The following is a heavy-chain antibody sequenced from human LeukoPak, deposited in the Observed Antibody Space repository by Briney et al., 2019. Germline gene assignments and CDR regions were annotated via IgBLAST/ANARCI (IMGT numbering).Heavy chain of an antibody. CDR1: GFTFSTYA. J-gene: IGHJ4*02. Sequence: GGSLRLSCAASGFTFSTYAVNWVRQAPGKGLEWGSAISGSGGGTYYADSVKGRFTISRDNSKNTLCLQMSSLRAEDTAIYYCAKDRGRYYDSSGYYWGYYFDSWGQGILVTVST. D-gene: IGHD3-22*01. CDR3: AKDRGRYYDSSGYYWGYYFDS. V-gene: IGHV3-23*01. CDR2: ISGSGGGT.